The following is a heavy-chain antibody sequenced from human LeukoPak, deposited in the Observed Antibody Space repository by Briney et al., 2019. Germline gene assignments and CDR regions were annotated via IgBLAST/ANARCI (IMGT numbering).Heavy chain of an antibody. D-gene: IGHD1-1*01. CDR2: IYYSGGT. CDR3: AVNSTKHTFDI. Sequence: SETLSLTCTVSGGSMSPFYWSWIHQSPGKGLEWIGSIYYSGGTNYNPSLKSRGTISVDTSKNQSSLELSSVSAADTAVYYCAVNSTKHTFDIWGQGTMVTVSS. V-gene: IGHV4-59*08. J-gene: IGHJ3*02. CDR1: GGSMSPFY.